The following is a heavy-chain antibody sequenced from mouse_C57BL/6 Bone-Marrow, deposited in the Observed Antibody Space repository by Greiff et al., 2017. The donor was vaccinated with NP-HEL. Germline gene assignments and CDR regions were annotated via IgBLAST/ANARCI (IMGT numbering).Heavy chain of an antibody. J-gene: IGHJ2*01. D-gene: IGHD4-1*01. CDR2: IYPGDGDT. Sequence: VQLQQSGAELVKPGASVKISCKASGYAFSSYWMYWVKQRPGKGLEWIGQIYPGDGDTNYNGKFKGKATLTADKSSSTAYMQLSSLTSEDSAVYFCAKDWNYFDYWGQGTTLTVSS. V-gene: IGHV1-80*01. CDR1: GYAFSSYW. CDR3: AKDWNYFDY.